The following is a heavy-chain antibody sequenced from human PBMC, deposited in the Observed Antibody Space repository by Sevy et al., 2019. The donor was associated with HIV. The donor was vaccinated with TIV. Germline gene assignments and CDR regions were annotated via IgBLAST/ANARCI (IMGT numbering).Heavy chain of an antibody. V-gene: IGHV3-66*01. CDR1: GFPVSSNY. J-gene: IGHJ4*02. Sequence: GGSLRLSCAASGFPVSSNYMSWVRQAPGKGLEWVSVIYSDGSTYHADSVKGRFTISRDNSKNTLYLLMNSLRVEDTAVYYCARGKSGYGYGLDYWGQGTLVTVSS. CDR3: ARGKSGYGYGLDY. CDR2: IYSDGST. D-gene: IGHD5-18*01.